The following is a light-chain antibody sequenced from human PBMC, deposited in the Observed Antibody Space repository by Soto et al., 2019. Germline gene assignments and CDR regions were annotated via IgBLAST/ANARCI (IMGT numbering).Light chain of an antibody. CDR3: AAWDDSLHVV. J-gene: IGLJ3*02. Sequence: QSVLTQPPSASGTPGQRVTISCSGSSSNIGSNTVSWYQQLPGTAPKLLIYSNDQRPSGVPDRFSGPKSGTSASLAISGLQSEDETDYYCAAWDDSLHVVFGGGTKLTVL. V-gene: IGLV1-44*01. CDR2: SND. CDR1: SSNIGSNT.